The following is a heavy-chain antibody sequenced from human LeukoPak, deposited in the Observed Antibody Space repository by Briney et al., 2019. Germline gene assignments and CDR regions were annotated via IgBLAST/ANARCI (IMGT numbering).Heavy chain of an antibody. CDR2: ISYDGSNE. CDR3: AKALWFGELHHWYFDL. CDR1: GFTFSSYV. Sequence: GGSLRLSCAASGFTFSSYVMHWVRQAPGKGLEWVAIISYDGSNEYYADSVKGRFTISRDNSKNTLYLQMNSLRAEDTAVYYCAKALWFGELHHWYFDLWGRGTLVTVSS. V-gene: IGHV3-30*04. J-gene: IGHJ2*01. D-gene: IGHD3-10*01.